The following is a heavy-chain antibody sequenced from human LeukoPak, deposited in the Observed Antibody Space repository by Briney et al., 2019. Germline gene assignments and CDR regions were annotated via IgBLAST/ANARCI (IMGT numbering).Heavy chain of an antibody. V-gene: IGHV4-34*01. CDR3: ARGYGYGSGKLSWLDP. Sequence: SETLSLTCAVYGGSFSGYYWSWIRQPPGKGLEWIGEINHSGSTNYNPSLKSRVTISVDTSKNQFSLKLSSVTAADTAVYYCARGYGYGSGKLSWLDPWGQGTLVTVSS. D-gene: IGHD3-10*01. J-gene: IGHJ5*02. CDR2: INHSGST. CDR1: GGSFSGYY.